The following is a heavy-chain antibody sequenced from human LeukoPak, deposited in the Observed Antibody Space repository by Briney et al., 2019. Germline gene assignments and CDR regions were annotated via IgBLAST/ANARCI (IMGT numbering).Heavy chain of an antibody. CDR1: GFTFSSHW. V-gene: IGHV3-7*01. D-gene: IGHD1-26*01. Sequence: GGSLRLSCAASGFTFSSHWMTWVRQAPGKGLEWVANIKQDGSEKYYVDSVKGRFIISRDNAKNSLYVQMNSLRAEDTAVYYCARAETYSGRVFDYWGQGALVTVSS. CDR2: IKQDGSEK. J-gene: IGHJ4*02. CDR3: ARAETYSGRVFDY.